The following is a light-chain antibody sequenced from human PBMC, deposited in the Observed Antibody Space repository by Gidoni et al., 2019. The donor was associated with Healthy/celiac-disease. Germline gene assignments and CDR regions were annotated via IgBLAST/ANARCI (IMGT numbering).Light chain of an antibody. J-gene: IGLJ2*01. CDR3: QSADSSGYVV. CDR1: ALPKQY. Sequence: YELTQPHSGSVSPGQTARNTCSGDALPKQYAYWYQQKPGQAPVLVLYKDSERPSGIPERFSGSSSGTTVTLTISGVQAEVEADYYCQSADSSGYVVFGGGTKLTVL. V-gene: IGLV3-25*03. CDR2: KDS.